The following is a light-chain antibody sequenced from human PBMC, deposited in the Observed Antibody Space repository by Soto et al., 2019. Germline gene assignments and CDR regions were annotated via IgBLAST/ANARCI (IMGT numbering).Light chain of an antibody. V-gene: IGKV3-20*01. CDR1: QSVSYTF. CDR2: GAF. J-gene: IGKJ4*01. Sequence: DILMTQSPATLSLSPGERATLSCRASQSVSYTFLAWYQQKPGQAPRLLIHGAFSRATGIPDRFSGSGSGTDFTLTISTLEPEDSAVYYCQQYGTSPLTFGGGTKVDI. CDR3: QQYGTSPLT.